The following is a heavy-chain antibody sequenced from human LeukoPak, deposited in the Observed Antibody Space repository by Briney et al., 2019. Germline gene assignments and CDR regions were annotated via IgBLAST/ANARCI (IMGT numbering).Heavy chain of an antibody. Sequence: SETLSLTCTVSGASISSYYWTWIRQPAGKGLEWIGRIYPSGSTNYNPSLKSRVTMSVDTSKNQFSLKLSSVTAADTAVYYCARDRAPGVRGVRFDYWGQGTLVTVSS. CDR3: ARDRAPGVRGVRFDY. J-gene: IGHJ4*02. V-gene: IGHV4-4*07. D-gene: IGHD3-10*01. CDR2: IYPSGST. CDR1: GASISSYY.